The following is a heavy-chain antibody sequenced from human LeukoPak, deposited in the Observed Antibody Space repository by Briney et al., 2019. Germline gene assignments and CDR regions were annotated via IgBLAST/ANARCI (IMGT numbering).Heavy chain of an antibody. CDR3: ARDRGFGESYPGMTYFDY. V-gene: IGHV4-38-2*02. CDR2: IYHSGST. J-gene: IGHJ4*02. D-gene: IGHD3-10*01. Sequence: SETLSLTCTVSGYFISSGYYWGWIRQPPGEGLQWIGSIYHSGSTYYNPSLKSRVTISVDTSKNQFSLKLNSVSATDTAVYYCARDRGFGESYPGMTYFDYWGQGTLVTVSS. CDR1: GYFISSGYY.